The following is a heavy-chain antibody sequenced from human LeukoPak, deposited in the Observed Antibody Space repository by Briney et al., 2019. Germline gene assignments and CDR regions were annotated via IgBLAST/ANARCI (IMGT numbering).Heavy chain of an antibody. V-gene: IGHV3-15*01. D-gene: IGHD4-17*01. CDR3: TTDLTPTVTTS. Sequence: GGSLRLSCAASGFTFSNAWMSWVRQAPGKGLEWVGRIKSKTDGGTTDYAAPVKGRFTISRDDSKNTLYLQMNSLKTEDTAVYYYTTDLTPTVTTSWGQGTLVTVSS. J-gene: IGHJ4*02. CDR1: GFTFSNAW. CDR2: IKSKTDGGTT.